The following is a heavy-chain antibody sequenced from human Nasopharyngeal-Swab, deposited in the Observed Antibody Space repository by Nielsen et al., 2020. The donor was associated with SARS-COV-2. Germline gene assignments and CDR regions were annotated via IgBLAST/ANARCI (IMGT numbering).Heavy chain of an antibody. CDR3: AKDKPVVPAAFVPNAFDI. J-gene: IGHJ3*02. V-gene: IGHV3-30*18. Sequence: WIRQAPGQGLEWVAVISYDGSNKYYADSVKGRFTISRDNSKNTLYLQMNSLRAEDTAVYYCAKDKPVVPAAFVPNAFDIWGQGTMVTVSS. CDR2: ISYDGSNK. D-gene: IGHD2-2*01.